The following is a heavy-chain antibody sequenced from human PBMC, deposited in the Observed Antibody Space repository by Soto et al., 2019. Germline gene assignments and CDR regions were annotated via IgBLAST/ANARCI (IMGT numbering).Heavy chain of an antibody. J-gene: IGHJ2*01. D-gene: IGHD4-4*01. V-gene: IGHV3-30-3*01. CDR3: ARPLWRDDYNWGYFDL. CDR2: ISYDGSNK. Sequence: QVQLVESGGGVVQPGRSLRLSCAASGFTSSSYAMHWVRQVPGKGLEWVAVISYDGSNKYYADSVKGRFTISRDNSKDTLYLQMNSLRAEDTAVYYCARPLWRDDYNWGYFDLWGRGTLVTVSS. CDR1: GFTSSSYA.